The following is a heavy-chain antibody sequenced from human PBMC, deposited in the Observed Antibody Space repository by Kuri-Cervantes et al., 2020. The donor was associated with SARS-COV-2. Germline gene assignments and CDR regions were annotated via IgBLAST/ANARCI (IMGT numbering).Heavy chain of an antibody. Sequence: ESLKISCTVSGYSISSGYYWGWIRQPPGKGLEWIGSIYHSGSTYYNPSLKSRVTISVDTSKNQFSPKLSSVTAADTAVYYCASQVYYYDSSGYYRYFDYWGQGTLVTVSS. CDR2: IYHSGST. J-gene: IGHJ4*02. CDR1: GYSISSGYY. D-gene: IGHD3-22*01. CDR3: ASQVYYYDSSGYYRYFDY. V-gene: IGHV4-38-2*02.